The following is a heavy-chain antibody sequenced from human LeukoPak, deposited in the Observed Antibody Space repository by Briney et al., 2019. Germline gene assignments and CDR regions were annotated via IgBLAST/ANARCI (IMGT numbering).Heavy chain of an antibody. J-gene: IGHJ4*02. CDR3: NARRDYYDSSGFDY. D-gene: IGHD3-22*01. CDR2: IKSKTDGGTT. V-gene: IGHV3-15*01. Sequence: PGGSLRLSCAASGFTFSNAWMNWVRQAPGKGLEWVGRIKSKTDGGTTDYAAPVKGRFTISRDDSKNTVYLLMNSLKTEDTAVYYCNARRDYYDSSGFDYWGQGTLVTVSS. CDR1: GFTFSNAW.